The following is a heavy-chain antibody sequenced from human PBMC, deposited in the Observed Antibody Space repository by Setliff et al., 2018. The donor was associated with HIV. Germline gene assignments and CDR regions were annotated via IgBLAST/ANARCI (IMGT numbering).Heavy chain of an antibody. CDR1: GGSITGGNYY. D-gene: IGHD6-19*01. Sequence: PSETLSLTCTASGGSITGGNYYWGWIRQPPGKGLEWIGNIHNGRDLYSNPSLTSRLTISVDTSKNQVYLKLRSATAADTAVYHCARPHSGRGGGAWFDSWGQGTLVTVSS. V-gene: IGHV4-39*01. CDR2: IHNGRDL. CDR3: ARPHSGRGGGAWFDS. J-gene: IGHJ5*01.